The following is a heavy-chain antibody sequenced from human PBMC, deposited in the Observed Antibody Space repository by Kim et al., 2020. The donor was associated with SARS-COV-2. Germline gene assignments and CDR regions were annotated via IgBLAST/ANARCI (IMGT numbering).Heavy chain of an antibody. J-gene: IGHJ4*02. Sequence: SETLSLTCTVSGGSISSSSYYWGWIRQPPGKGLEWIGSIYYSGSTYYNPSLKSRVTISVDTSKNQFSLKLSSVTAADTAVYYCASLLGYCTNGVCLYFDYWGQGTLVTVSS. D-gene: IGHD2-8*01. CDR2: IYYSGST. CDR3: ASLLGYCTNGVCLYFDY. CDR1: GGSISSSSYY. V-gene: IGHV4-39*01.